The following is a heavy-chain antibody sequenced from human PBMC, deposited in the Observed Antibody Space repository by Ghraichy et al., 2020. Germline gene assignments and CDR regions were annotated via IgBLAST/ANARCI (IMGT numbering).Heavy chain of an antibody. CDR2: IYYSGST. Sequence: SETLSLTCTVSGGSVSSGSYYWSWIRQPPGKGLEWIGYIYYSGSTNYNPSLKSRVTISVDTSKNQFSLKLSSVTAADTAVYYCARDYGGVGDFDYWGQGTLVTVSS. V-gene: IGHV4-61*01. CDR3: ARDYGGVGDFDY. J-gene: IGHJ4*02. D-gene: IGHD3-16*01. CDR1: GGSVSSGSYY.